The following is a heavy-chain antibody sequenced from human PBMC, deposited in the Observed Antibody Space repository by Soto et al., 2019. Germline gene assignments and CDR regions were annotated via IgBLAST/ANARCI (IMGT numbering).Heavy chain of an antibody. D-gene: IGHD3-10*02. J-gene: IGHJ6*02. CDR2: IYNSGST. V-gene: IGHV4-59*08. CDR3: ARQMFLGGMDV. CDR1: GGSISRYY. Sequence: QVQLQESGPGLVKPSETLSLTCTVSGGSISRYYWSWIRQPPGKGLEWIGYIYNSGSTNYNPSLKSRVTISVDTSKNHFSLKVSSVTAADTAVYYCARQMFLGGMDVWGQGTTVTVSS.